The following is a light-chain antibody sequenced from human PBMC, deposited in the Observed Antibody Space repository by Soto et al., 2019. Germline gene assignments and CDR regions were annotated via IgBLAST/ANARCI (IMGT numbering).Light chain of an antibody. Sequence: DIQMTQSPSSVSASVGDRVTITCRASQDIGTWLGWYQQKPGKAPKLLIDAASTLQSGVASRFSGSGSGTVFTLTISSLQPEDCATYYCQQPHIVPFTFGPGTKVEIK. J-gene: IGKJ3*01. CDR1: QDIGTW. V-gene: IGKV1-12*01. CDR3: QQPHIVPFT. CDR2: AAS.